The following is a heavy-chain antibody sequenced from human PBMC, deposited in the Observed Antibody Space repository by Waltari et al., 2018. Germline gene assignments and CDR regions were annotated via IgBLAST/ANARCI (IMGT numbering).Heavy chain of an antibody. J-gene: IGHJ4*02. CDR1: GSTFSRYS. CDR3: ASFYGDYVLLDY. D-gene: IGHD4-17*01. V-gene: IGHV1-69*01. CDR2: IIPIFGTA. Sequence: QVHLVQSGAEVKKHGSSVKVSCTASGSTFSRYSIRWVRQAPGQGLEWMGGIIPIFGTANYAQKFQGRVTITADESTSTAYMELSSLRSEDTAVYYCASFYGDYVLLDYWGQGTLVTVSS.